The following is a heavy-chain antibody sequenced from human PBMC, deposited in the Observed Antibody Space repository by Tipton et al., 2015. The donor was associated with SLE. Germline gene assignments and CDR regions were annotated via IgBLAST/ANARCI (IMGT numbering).Heavy chain of an antibody. V-gene: IGHV1-69*06. Sequence: QVQLVQSGVEVKKPGSSVKVSCKASGGTFNRYTISWLRQAPGQGLEWMGGIIPFFDKANYAQKFQGRVTITADTSTSTASMELNTLRSEDTAVYYCAREGEVAATPGAFDLWGEGTMVTVSS. CDR1: GGTFNRYT. CDR2: IIPFFDKA. CDR3: AREGEVAATPGAFDL. D-gene: IGHD2-15*01. J-gene: IGHJ3*01.